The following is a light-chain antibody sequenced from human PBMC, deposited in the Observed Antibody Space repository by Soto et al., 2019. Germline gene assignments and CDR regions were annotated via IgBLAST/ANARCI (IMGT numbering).Light chain of an antibody. V-gene: IGKV3-20*01. Sequence: EIVLTQSPGTLSLSPGERATLSCRASQSISSSYLAWYQQKPGQAPRLVIYGASSRATVIPDRFSGSGSGTDFTLTISRLEPEDFAVYHCQQYSSSPYTFGQGTKLEI. CDR3: QQYSSSPYT. CDR1: QSISSSY. CDR2: GAS. J-gene: IGKJ2*01.